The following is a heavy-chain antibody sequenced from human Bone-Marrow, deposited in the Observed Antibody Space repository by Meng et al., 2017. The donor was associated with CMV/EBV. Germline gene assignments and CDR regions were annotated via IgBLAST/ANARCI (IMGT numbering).Heavy chain of an antibody. CDR1: GFTFSRFG. J-gene: IGHJ6*02. CDR2: ISWNSGSI. D-gene: IGHD2-2*01. V-gene: IGHV3-9*01. Sequence: GGSLRLSCAASGFTFSRFGMHWVRQAPGKGLGWVSGISWNSGSIGYADSVKGRFTISRDNAKNSLYLQMNSLRAEDTAVYYCARDLRQRTFIVVVPAASGGMDVWGQGTTVTVSS. CDR3: ARDLRQRTFIVVVPAASGGMDV.